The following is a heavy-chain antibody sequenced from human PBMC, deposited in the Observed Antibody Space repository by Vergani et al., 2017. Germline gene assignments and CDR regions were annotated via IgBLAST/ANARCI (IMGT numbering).Heavy chain of an antibody. Sequence: QVQLVQSGAEVKKPGASVKVSCKASGYTFTSYGISWVRQAPGQGLEWMGWISAYNGNTNYAQKLQGRVTMTTDTSTSTTYMELRSLRSDDTAVYYCARGLYYDFWSGDYYDSSGYPYYFDCWGQGTLVTVSS. V-gene: IGHV1-18*01. J-gene: IGHJ4*02. D-gene: IGHD3-22*01. CDR2: ISAYNGNT. CDR3: ARGLYYDFWSGDYYDSSGYPYYFDC. CDR1: GYTFTSYG.